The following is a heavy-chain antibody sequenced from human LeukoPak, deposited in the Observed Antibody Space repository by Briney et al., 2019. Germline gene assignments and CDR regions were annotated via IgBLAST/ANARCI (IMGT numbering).Heavy chain of an antibody. CDR3: ARERYCSGGSCYGLGDAFDI. J-gene: IGHJ3*02. D-gene: IGHD2-15*01. V-gene: IGHV7-4-1*02. Sequence: ASVEVSCKASGYTFTNYTMNWVRQAPGQGLEWMGWINTNTGNPTYAQDFTRQFVFSLDTSVSTAYLQISSLRAEDTAVYYCARERYCSGGSCYGLGDAFDIWGQGTMVTVSS. CDR2: INTNTGNP. CDR1: GYTFTNYT.